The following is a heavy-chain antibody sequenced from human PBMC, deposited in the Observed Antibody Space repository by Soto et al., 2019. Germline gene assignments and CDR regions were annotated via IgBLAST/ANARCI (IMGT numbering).Heavy chain of an antibody. Sequence: QVQLVQSGAEVKKPGASVKVSCKASGYTFTSYGISWVRQAPGQGLEWMGWISAYNGNTNYAQKLQGRVTMTTDTSTSTAYMELRSLRSDDTAVYYCARDQRPWGPHPLYYYGMDVWGQGTTVTVSS. J-gene: IGHJ6*02. CDR3: ARDQRPWGPHPLYYYGMDV. D-gene: IGHD6-25*01. V-gene: IGHV1-18*04. CDR1: GYTFTSYG. CDR2: ISAYNGNT.